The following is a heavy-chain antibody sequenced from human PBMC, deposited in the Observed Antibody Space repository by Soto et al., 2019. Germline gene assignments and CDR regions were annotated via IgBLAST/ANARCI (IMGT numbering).Heavy chain of an antibody. CDR1: GFTVSSNY. Sequence: EVQLVESGGGLVQPGGSLRLSCAASGFTVSSNYMSWVRQAPGKGLECVSVLYSGGSTYCADSVKGRFTISRDSSKNTLYLHMNSLRAEDTAVYYCAREPRNRIAGSTTSEDYWGQGTLVTVSS. J-gene: IGHJ4*02. CDR3: AREPRNRIAGSTTSEDY. V-gene: IGHV3-66*01. D-gene: IGHD1-7*01. CDR2: LYSGGST.